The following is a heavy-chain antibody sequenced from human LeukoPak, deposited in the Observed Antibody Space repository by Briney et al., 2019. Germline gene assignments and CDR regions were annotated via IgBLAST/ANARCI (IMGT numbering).Heavy chain of an antibody. CDR2: IYYSGTT. J-gene: IGHJ4*02. D-gene: IGHD1-26*01. V-gene: IGHV4-39*01. CDR3: ARAAFSGSAYFDY. Sequence: PSGTLSLTCTVSGGSISNTDNNWGYWGWIRQTPGKGLEWIATIYYSGTTYYNPSLKSRVTISVDTSKNQFSLKLSSVTASDTAVYYCARAAFSGSAYFDYWGRGTLVTVSS. CDR1: GGSISNTDNNWGY.